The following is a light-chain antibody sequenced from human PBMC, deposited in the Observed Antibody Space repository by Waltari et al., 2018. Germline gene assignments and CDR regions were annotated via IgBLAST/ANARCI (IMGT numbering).Light chain of an antibody. Sequence: EILMTQSPATLSVSPGDTATLSCRASQSVSSNVAWYQKKPGQAPRLLIYDASTRATSIPAKFRGSGSGTEFTLTISSLQSEDFAVYYCQQYNRWPPITFGHGTRLEIK. CDR1: QSVSSN. J-gene: IGKJ5*01. V-gene: IGKV3-15*01. CDR3: QQYNRWPPIT. CDR2: DAS.